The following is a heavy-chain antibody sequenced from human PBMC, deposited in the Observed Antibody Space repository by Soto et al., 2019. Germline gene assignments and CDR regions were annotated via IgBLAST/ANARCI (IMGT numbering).Heavy chain of an antibody. CDR1: GFTFSSYG. CDR2: ISYDGSNK. Sequence: QVHLVESGGGVVQPGRSLRLSCAASGFTFSSYGMHWVRQAPGKGLEWVAVISYDGSNKYYADSVKGRFTISRDSSNNTLYLQMNSLRAEDTAVYYCAKGGSGSCYSQSDYCGQGTLVTVSS. J-gene: IGHJ4*02. D-gene: IGHD2-15*01. V-gene: IGHV3-30*18. CDR3: AKGGSGSCYSQSDY.